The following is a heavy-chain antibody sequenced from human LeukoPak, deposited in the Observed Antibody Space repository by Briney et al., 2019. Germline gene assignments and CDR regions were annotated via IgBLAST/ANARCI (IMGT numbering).Heavy chain of an antibody. D-gene: IGHD3-16*01. Sequence: GGSLRLSCAASGCTVSSNYMSWVRQAPGKGLEWVSVIYSGGSTYYADSVMGRFTISRDNSKNTLYLQMNSLRAEDTAVYYCARALGASRFDYWGQGTLVTVSS. V-gene: IGHV3-53*01. CDR3: ARALGASRFDY. CDR1: GCTVSSNY. CDR2: IYSGGST. J-gene: IGHJ4*02.